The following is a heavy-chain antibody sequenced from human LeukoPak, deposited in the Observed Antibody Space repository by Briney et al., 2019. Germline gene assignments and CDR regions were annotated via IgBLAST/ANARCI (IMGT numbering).Heavy chain of an antibody. CDR1: GYSFSSHW. V-gene: IGHV5-51*01. Sequence: GESLKISCKGSGYSFSSHWIGWVRQMPGKGLEWMGIIYPYDSDTRYSPSLQGQVTISADKSISTAYLQWSSLKVSDTAMYCCSRRTAAGNWFDLWGQGSLVTVSS. CDR2: IYPYDSDT. CDR3: SRRTAAGNWFDL. J-gene: IGHJ5*02. D-gene: IGHD6-13*01.